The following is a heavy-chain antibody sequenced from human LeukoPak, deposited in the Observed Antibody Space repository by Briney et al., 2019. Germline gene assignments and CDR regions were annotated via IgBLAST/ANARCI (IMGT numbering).Heavy chain of an antibody. CDR1: GITFSSYS. CDR2: ISSSGSTK. Sequence: GGSLRLSCGASGITFSSYSMNWVRQAPGKGLEWVSYISSSGSTKYYADSVKGRFTISRDNVRNSLYLQMNSLRAEDTAVYFCARGGLSIMGYWGQGTLVTVSS. D-gene: IGHD2/OR15-2a*01. V-gene: IGHV3-48*01. J-gene: IGHJ4*02. CDR3: ARGGLSIMGY.